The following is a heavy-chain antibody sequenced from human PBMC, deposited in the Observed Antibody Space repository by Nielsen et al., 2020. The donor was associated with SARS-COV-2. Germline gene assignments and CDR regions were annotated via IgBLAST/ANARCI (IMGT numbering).Heavy chain of an antibody. CDR1: GFTFDDYA. D-gene: IGHD3-10*01. V-gene: IGHV3-9*01. J-gene: IGHJ5*02. CDR3: AGFGEWTNWFDH. CDR2: ISWTSGSI. Sequence: SLKISCAASGFTFDDYAMHWVRQAPGKGLEWVSGISWTSGSIGYADSVKGRFTISRDNAKNSLYLQMNSLRAEDTALYYCAGFGEWTNWFDHWGQGTLVTVSS.